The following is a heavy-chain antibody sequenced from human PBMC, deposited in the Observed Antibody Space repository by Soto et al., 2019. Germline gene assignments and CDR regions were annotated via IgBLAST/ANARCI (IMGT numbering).Heavy chain of an antibody. V-gene: IGHV3-23*01. CDR2: LSGSGGST. J-gene: IGHJ4*02. CDR3: AKGDILTGYPNYFYY. CDR1: GFTFSSYA. D-gene: IGHD3-9*01. Sequence: EVQLLESGGGLVQPGGSLRLSCAASGFTFSSYAMSWVRQAPGKGLEWVSALSGSGGSTYYADSVKGRFTISRDNSKNTLYLQMNSLRAEDTAVYYCAKGDILTGYPNYFYYWGQGTLVTVSS.